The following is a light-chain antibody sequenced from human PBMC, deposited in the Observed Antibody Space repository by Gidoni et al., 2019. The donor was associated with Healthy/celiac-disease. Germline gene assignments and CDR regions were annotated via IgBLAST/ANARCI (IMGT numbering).Light chain of an antibody. CDR2: DAS. CDR1: QDISNY. V-gene: IGKV1-33*01. CDR3: QQYDSLPLV. J-gene: IGKJ4*01. Sequence: DSQLRQSPSSLSASEGDRDPITCRASQDISNYLDWYQQKPGKAPKLLIYDASNLDTGVPSRFSGSGSGTDFTFTISSLQPEDIATYYCQQYDSLPLVFXGXTKVEIK.